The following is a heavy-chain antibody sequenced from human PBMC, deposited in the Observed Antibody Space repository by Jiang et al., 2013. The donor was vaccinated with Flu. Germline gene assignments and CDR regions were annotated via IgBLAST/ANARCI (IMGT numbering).Heavy chain of an antibody. CDR2: IYYSGST. J-gene: IGHJ4*02. Sequence: GPGLVKPSETLSLTCTVSGGSISSSSYYWGWIRQPPGKGLEWIGSIYYSGSTYYNPSLKSRVTISVDTSKNQFSLKLSSVTAADTAVYYCARQGYSYDWYYFDYWGQGTLVTVSS. CDR1: GGSISSSSYY. CDR3: ARQGYSYDWYYFDY. V-gene: IGHV4-39*01. D-gene: IGHD5-18*01.